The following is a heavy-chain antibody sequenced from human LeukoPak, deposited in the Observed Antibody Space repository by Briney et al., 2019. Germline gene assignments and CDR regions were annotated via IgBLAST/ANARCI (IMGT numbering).Heavy chain of an antibody. Sequence: SETLSLTCTVSGGSISSTSYYWGWIRQPPGKGLEWVGSIYYSGSTNYNPSLKSRVTISVDTSKNQFSLKLSSVTAADTAVYYCARLPIFPWYYFDYWGQGTLVTVSS. J-gene: IGHJ4*02. V-gene: IGHV4-39*07. CDR1: GGSISSTSYY. CDR2: IYYSGST. CDR3: ARLPIFPWYYFDY. D-gene: IGHD3-3*02.